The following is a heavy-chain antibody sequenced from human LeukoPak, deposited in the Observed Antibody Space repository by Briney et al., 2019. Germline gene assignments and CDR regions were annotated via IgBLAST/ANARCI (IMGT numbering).Heavy chain of an antibody. CDR3: ASSLRYNWNRPYWFDP. CDR2: IYYSGST. J-gene: IGHJ5*02. V-gene: IGHV4-39*01. CDR1: GGSISSSSYY. Sequence: SETLSLTCTVSGGSISSSSYYWGWIRQPPGKGLEWIGSIYYSGSTYYNPSLKSRVTISVDTSKNQFSLKLSSVTAADTAVYYCASSLRYNWNRPYWFDPWGQGTLVTVSS. D-gene: IGHD1-20*01.